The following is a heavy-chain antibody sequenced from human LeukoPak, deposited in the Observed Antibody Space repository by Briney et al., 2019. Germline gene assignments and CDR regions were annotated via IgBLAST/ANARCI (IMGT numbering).Heavy chain of an antibody. J-gene: IGHJ4*02. CDR1: GFTFIDYS. V-gene: IGHV3-21*01. CDR2: ISSSSSYI. Sequence: PGGSLRLSCAASGFTFIDYSMNWVRQAPGKGLEWVSAISSSSSYIYYADSVKGRFTISRDNAKNSLYLQMNSLRVEDTAVYYCARSTPYCSGGSCYYWGQGTLVTVSS. CDR3: ARSTPYCSGGSCYY. D-gene: IGHD2-15*01.